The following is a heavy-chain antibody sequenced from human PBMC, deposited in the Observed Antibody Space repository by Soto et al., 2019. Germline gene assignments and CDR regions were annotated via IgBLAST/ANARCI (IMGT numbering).Heavy chain of an antibody. J-gene: IGHJ4*02. CDR2: IYGSGRGI. CDR1: GLPHSSFA. CDR3: AKDAVYNDGLWLMDH. Sequence: QPGGSLRLSCTASGLPHSSFAMMWVRQAPGKGLECVSGIYGSGRGIEYADSVKGRFTISRDNSKNTVYLQMTDLRADDTAVYYSAKDAVYNDGLWLMDHWGQGTQVTVSS. V-gene: IGHV3-23*05. D-gene: IGHD2-21*01.